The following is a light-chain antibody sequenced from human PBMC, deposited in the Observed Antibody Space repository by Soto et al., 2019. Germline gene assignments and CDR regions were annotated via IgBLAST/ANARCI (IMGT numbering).Light chain of an antibody. Sequence: QLTKSPSTLSGSVGDRVTITCLSSQTISSCLAWYQQKPGKAPKLLIYNASTLTSGVPSRFSGSGSGTEFTLTISSLQSDDFATYYCQHYNSYSWAFGQGTKVDIK. CDR3: QHYNSYSWA. V-gene: IGKV1-5*03. CDR2: NAS. CDR1: QTISSC. J-gene: IGKJ1*01.